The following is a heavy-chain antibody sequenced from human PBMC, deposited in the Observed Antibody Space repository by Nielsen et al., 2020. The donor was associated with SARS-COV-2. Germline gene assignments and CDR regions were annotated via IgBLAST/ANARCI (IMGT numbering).Heavy chain of an antibody. V-gene: IGHV4-31*03. CDR3: ARQNRKKDWLLSPHYYFDY. Sequence: SEPLSLTCTVSGGSISSGGYYWSWIRQHPGKGLEWIGYIYYSGSTYYNPSLKSRVTISVDTSKNQFSLKLSSVTAADTAVYYCARQNRKKDWLLSPHYYFDYWSQGTLVTVSS. CDR1: GGSISSGGYY. CDR2: IYYSGST. D-gene: IGHD3-9*01. J-gene: IGHJ4*02.